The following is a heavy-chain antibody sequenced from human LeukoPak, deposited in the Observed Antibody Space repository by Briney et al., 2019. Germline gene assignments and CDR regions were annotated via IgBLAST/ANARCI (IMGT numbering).Heavy chain of an antibody. CDR2: MNPNSGNT. V-gene: IGHV1-8*01. CDR3: ARGRRVVRGGGTYYYYMDV. Sequence: ASVKVSCKASGYTFTSYDINWVRQATGQGLEWMGRMNPNSGNTGYAQKFQGRVTMTRNTSISTAYMELSSLRSEDTAVYYCARGRRVVRGGGTYYYYMDVWGKGTTVTVSS. CDR1: GYTFTSYD. J-gene: IGHJ6*03. D-gene: IGHD3-10*01.